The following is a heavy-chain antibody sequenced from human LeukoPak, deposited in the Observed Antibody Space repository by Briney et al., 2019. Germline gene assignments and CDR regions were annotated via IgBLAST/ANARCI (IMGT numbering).Heavy chain of an antibody. CDR1: GFIFSSYA. J-gene: IGHJ2*01. D-gene: IGHD6-25*01. Sequence: GGSLRLSCTPSGFIFSSYAMTWVRLAPGNGLECVSSISMTGGSTYYADAVKDRFTLTRDNSKSTLLLQMKNLRAEDPAVYYCARDVEIVAAGWYFDLWGRGTLVTVSS. V-gene: IGHV3-23*01. CDR3: ARDVEIVAAGWYFDL. CDR2: ISMTGGST.